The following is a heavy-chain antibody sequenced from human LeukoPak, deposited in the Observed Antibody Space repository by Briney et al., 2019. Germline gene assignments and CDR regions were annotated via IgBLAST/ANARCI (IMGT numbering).Heavy chain of an antibody. CDR3: ARGGDQFDP. J-gene: IGHJ5*02. D-gene: IGHD7-27*01. V-gene: IGHV1-8*01. CDR1: GYTFSIYD. Sequence: ASVKVSCKASGYTFSIYDINWVRQATGQGLEWMGGMNPNRGDTDYAQKLQGRVTMTTDTSTSTAYMELRSLRSDDTAVYYCARGGDQFDPWGQGTLVTVSS. CDR2: MNPNRGDT.